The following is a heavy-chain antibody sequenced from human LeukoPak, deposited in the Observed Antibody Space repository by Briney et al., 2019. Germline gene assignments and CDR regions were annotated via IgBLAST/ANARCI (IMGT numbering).Heavy chain of an antibody. CDR3: TRDAAKIFDY. Sequence: SETLSLTCTVSGGSISSYYWSWIRQPPGKGLEWIGYIYYSGSTNYNPSLKSRVTISVDTSKNQFSLKLSSVTAADTAVYYCTRDAAKIFDYWGQGTLVTVSS. J-gene: IGHJ4*02. CDR2: IYYSGST. V-gene: IGHV4-59*01. CDR1: GGSISSYY. D-gene: IGHD6-25*01.